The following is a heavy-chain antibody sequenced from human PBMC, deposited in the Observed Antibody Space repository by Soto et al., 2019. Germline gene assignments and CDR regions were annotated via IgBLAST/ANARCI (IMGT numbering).Heavy chain of an antibody. D-gene: IGHD2-2*01. CDR3: ARGQDIVVVPAALSYYYYYYGMEV. V-gene: IGHV1-69*13. CDR1: GGTFSSYA. Sequence: SVKVSCKAFGGTFSSYATSCVGQAPGQGLEWLGGIIPIFGTANYAQRFQGRVTITADDSTSTAYMELSSLRAEDTAVYYCARGQDIVVVPAALSYYYYYYGMEVWGQGTTVAVS. J-gene: IGHJ6*02. CDR2: IIPIFGTA.